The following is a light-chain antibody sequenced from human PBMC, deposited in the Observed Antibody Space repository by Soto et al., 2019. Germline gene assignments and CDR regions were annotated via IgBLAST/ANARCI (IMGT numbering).Light chain of an antibody. Sequence: EIVLTQSPATLSLSPGERATLYCRASQSVSSYLAWYQQKPGQAPRLLMYEASNRATGIPARFSGGGSGTDFTLTISSLEPEDFAVYYCQQRSDWPWTFGQGTKVDI. J-gene: IGKJ1*01. CDR1: QSVSSY. CDR2: EAS. V-gene: IGKV3-11*01. CDR3: QQRSDWPWT.